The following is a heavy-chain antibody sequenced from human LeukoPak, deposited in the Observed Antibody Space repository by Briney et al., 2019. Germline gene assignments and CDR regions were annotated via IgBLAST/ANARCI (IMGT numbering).Heavy chain of an antibody. Sequence: SETLSLTCAVYGGSFSGYYWSWIRQPPGKGLEWIGEINHSGSTNYNPPLKSRVTISVDTSKNQFSLKLSSVTAADTAVYYCARHSEPFGYYYDSSGYYRNAFDIWGQGTMVTVSS. CDR2: INHSGST. V-gene: IGHV4-34*01. D-gene: IGHD3-22*01. CDR3: ARHSEPFGYYYDSSGYYRNAFDI. J-gene: IGHJ3*02. CDR1: GGSFSGYY.